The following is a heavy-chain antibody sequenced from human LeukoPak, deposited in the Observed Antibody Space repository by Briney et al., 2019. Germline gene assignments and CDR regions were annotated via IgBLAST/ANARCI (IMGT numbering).Heavy chain of an antibody. CDR1: GFTFSSYA. D-gene: IGHD2-2*01. J-gene: IGHJ5*02. Sequence: PGGSLRLSCAASGFTFSSYAMSWVRQAPGKGLEWVSAISGSGGSTYYADSVKGRFTISRDNSKNTLYLQMNSLRAEDAAVYYCAKGGPNCSSTSCYLLNWFDPWGQGTLVTVSS. CDR2: ISGSGGST. CDR3: AKGGPNCSSTSCYLLNWFDP. V-gene: IGHV3-23*01.